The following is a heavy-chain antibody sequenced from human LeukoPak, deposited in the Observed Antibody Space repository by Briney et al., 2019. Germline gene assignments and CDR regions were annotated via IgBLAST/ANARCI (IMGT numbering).Heavy chain of an antibody. V-gene: IGHV4-34*01. J-gene: IGHJ4*02. CDR3: ARVGPGTMIDY. Sequence: SETLSLTCAAYGGSFTGYYWNWIRQPPGKGLEWIGEINRSGNTNYNPSLKSRVTISVDTSKNQFSLKLSSVTAADTAVYYCARVGPGTMIDYWGQGTLVTVSS. CDR1: GGSFTGYY. D-gene: IGHD3-22*01. CDR2: INRSGNT.